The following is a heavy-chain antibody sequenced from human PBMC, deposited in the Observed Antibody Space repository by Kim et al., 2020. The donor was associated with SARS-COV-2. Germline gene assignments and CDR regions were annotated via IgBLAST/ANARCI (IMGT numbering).Heavy chain of an antibody. Sequence: SETLSLTCAVYGGSFSGYYWSWIRQPPGKGLEWIGEINHSGSTNYNPSLKSRVTISVDTSKNQFSLKLSSVTAADTAVYYCARAHFLTYYYDSSGYGAFDICGQGTMVTVSS. D-gene: IGHD3-22*01. J-gene: IGHJ3*02. CDR1: GGSFSGYY. V-gene: IGHV4-34*01. CDR3: ARAHFLTYYYDSSGYGAFDI. CDR2: INHSGST.